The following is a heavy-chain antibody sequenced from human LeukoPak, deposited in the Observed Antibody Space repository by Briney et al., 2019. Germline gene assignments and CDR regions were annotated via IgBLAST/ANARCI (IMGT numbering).Heavy chain of an antibody. V-gene: IGHV3-30*18. D-gene: IGHD6-13*01. J-gene: IGHJ4*02. CDR1: GFTFSSYG. CDR3: AKDTGGNLLAAAGLDY. Sequence: GRSLRLSCAASGFTFSSYGMHWVRQAPGKGLEWVAVISYDGSNKYYADSVKGRFTISRDNSKNTLYLQMNSLRAEDTAVYYCAKDTGGNLLAAAGLDYWGQGTLVTVSS. CDR2: ISYDGSNK.